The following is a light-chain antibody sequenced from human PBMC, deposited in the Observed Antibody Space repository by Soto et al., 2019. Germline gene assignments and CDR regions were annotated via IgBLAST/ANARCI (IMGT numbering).Light chain of an antibody. CDR2: GAS. CDR1: QDISTN. V-gene: IGKV3-15*01. Sequence: EIVMTQSPATLSVSPGERATLSCRASQDISTNLARYQQKPGQAPRLLIYGASTRATGIPARFSGSGSGTEFTLTISSLQSEDVAVYYCQQYDNWLRTFGQGTKVEIK. CDR3: QQYDNWLRT. J-gene: IGKJ1*01.